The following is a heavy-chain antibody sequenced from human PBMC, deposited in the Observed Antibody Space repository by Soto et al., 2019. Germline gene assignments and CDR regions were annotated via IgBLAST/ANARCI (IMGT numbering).Heavy chain of an antibody. V-gene: IGHV3-15*01. CDR1: GFTFSSAW. CDR2: IKSKTDGGTT. J-gene: IGHJ4*02. CDR3: TSYDYIWGSYRWAY. D-gene: IGHD3-16*01. Sequence: EVQLVESGGGLVKPGGSLRLSCAASGFTFSSAWMSWVRQAPGKGLEWVGRIKSKTDGGTTDHAAPVTGRFTISRDDSENTLYLQMNGLQIEDTAVYYCTSYDYIWGSYRWAYWGQGTLVTVSS.